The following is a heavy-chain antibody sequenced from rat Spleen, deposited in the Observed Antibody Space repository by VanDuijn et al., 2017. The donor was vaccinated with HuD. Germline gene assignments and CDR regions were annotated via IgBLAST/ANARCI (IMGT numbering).Heavy chain of an antibody. J-gene: IGHJ2*01. CDR1: GFTFSNYY. V-gene: IGHV5-20*01. CDR3: TRDRILRSTGFDY. D-gene: IGHD1-6*01. CDR2: INYDGGST. Sequence: EVQLVESGGDLVQPGRSLKLSCAASGFTFSNYYMAWVRQAPTKGLEWVASINYDGGSTYYRDSVKGRFTISRDNAKSSLYLQMDSLRSEDTATYYCTRDRILRSTGFDYWGQGVMVTVSS.